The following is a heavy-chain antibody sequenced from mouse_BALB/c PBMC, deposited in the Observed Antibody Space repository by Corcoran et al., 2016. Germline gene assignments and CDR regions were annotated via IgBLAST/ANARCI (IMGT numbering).Heavy chain of an antibody. J-gene: IGHJ3*01. CDR3: ASQDDGYPFAY. CDR1: GFNIKDTY. V-gene: IGHV14-3*02. D-gene: IGHD2-3*01. Sequence: EVQLQQSGAELVKPGASVKLSCTASGFNIKDTYMRWVKQRPEQGLEWIGRIDPANGNTKYDPKFQGKATITADTSSNTAYLQLSSLTSEDTAVYYCASQDDGYPFAYWGQGTLVTVSA. CDR2: IDPANGNT.